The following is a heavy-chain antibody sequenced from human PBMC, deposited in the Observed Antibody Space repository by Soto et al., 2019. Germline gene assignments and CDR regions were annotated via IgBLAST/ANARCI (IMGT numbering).Heavy chain of an antibody. V-gene: IGHV4-30-4*01. J-gene: IGHJ4*02. CDR3: AAEISSAGHY. Sequence: SETLSLTCSVSGGSISSGDYYWNWIRQPPGKGLEWIGHIYYSGSTYYNSSLKSRVTISLDTSKNQFSLKLNSVTAADTDIYYCAAEISSAGHYWGQGTLVTVSS. D-gene: IGHD6-13*01. CDR1: GGSISSGDYY. CDR2: IYYSGST.